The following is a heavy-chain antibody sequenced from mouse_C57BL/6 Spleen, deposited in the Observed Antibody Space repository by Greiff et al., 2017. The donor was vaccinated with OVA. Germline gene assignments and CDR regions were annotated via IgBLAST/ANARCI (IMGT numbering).Heavy chain of an antibody. CDR2: ISYDGSN. CDR1: GYSITSGYY. D-gene: IGHD2-4*01. V-gene: IGHV3-6*01. J-gene: IGHJ2*01. CDR3: ARDEYEDYFDY. Sequence: EVHLVESGPGLVKPSQSLSLTCSVPGYSITSGYYWHWIRQFPGNKLEWMGYISYDGSNNYNPSLKNRISITRDTSKNQFFLKLNSVTTEDTATYYCARDEYEDYFDYWGQGTTLTVSS.